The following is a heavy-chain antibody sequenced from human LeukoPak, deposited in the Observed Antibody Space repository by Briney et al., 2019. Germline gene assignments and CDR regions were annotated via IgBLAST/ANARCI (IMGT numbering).Heavy chain of an antibody. CDR3: ARRSKAVAGLAFDI. CDR2: IYYTGST. CDR1: GGSISSYY. J-gene: IGHJ3*02. D-gene: IGHD6-19*01. Sequence: SETLSLTCTVSGGSISSYYWSWIRQPPGKGLECIGYIYYTGSTNYNPALKSRVTISVDTSKNQFSLKLPSVTAADTAVYYCARRSKAVAGLAFDIWGQGTMVTVSS. V-gene: IGHV4-59*08.